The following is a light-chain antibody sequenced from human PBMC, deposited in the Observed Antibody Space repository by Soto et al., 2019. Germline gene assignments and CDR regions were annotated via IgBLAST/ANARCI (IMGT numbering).Light chain of an antibody. CDR3: QQYNNWHTIT. CDR2: GAS. V-gene: IGKV3D-15*01. CDR1: QSVSNN. Sequence: IVLTQSPGTLSLSPGERATLSCRPSQSVSNNYLAWYQQKPGQAPRLLIYGASNRATGIPARFSGSGSGTEFTLTISSLQSEDFAVYYCQQYNNWHTITFGHGTRLEIK. J-gene: IGKJ5*01.